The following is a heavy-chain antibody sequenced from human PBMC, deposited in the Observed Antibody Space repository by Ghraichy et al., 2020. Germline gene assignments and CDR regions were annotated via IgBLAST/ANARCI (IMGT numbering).Heavy chain of an antibody. CDR1: GFTFSSRA. D-gene: IGHD2-2*01. CDR3: AKQLIPVAAS. V-gene: IGHV3-23*01. CDR2: ISESGATT. Sequence: ETLSLTCATSGFTFSSRAMNWVRQAPGKGLEWVSSISESGATTDYADSVKGRFTISRDNAKNTLYLQMNSLRVEDTALYYCAKQLIPVAASWGQGTLVTVST. J-gene: IGHJ5*02.